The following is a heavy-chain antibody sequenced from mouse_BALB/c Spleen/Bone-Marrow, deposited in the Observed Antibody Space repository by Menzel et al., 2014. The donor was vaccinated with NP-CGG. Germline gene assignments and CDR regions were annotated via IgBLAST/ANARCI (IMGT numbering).Heavy chain of an antibody. CDR2: IDPVNGNR. J-gene: IGHJ3*01. V-gene: IGHV14-3*02. Sequence: VQLQQSGAELVKPGASVKLPCTVSGFSIKDTYIHWMKQRPEQGLEWIGRIDPVNGNRKFDPKFQGKATITADTSSNPVYLQLISLTSEDPAVYYCARSGGPYDGAWFTYWGQGT. CDR1: GFSIKDTY. CDR3: ARSGGPYDGAWFTY. D-gene: IGHD2-12*01.